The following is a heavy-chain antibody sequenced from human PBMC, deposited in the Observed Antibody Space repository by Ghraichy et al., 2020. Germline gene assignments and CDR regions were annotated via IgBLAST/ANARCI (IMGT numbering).Heavy chain of an antibody. Sequence: GGSLRLSCAASGFTFSSYSMNWVRQAPGKGLEWVSYISSSSSTIYYADSVKGRFTISRDNAKNSLYLQMNSLRDEDTAVYYCARDREDIVVVPAASNYYYYYGMDVWGQGTTVTVSS. CDR1: GFTFSSYS. J-gene: IGHJ6*02. V-gene: IGHV3-48*02. CDR2: ISSSSSTI. CDR3: ARDREDIVVVPAASNYYYYYGMDV. D-gene: IGHD2-2*01.